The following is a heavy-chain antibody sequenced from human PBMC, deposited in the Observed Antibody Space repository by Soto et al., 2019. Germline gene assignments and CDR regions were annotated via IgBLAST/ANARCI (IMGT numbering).Heavy chain of an antibody. D-gene: IGHD3-10*01. CDR3: ARMGVIGAGLGNYGLHV. CDR1: GGSITSINYY. J-gene: IGHJ6*02. CDR2: IYYSGST. Sequence: PSETLSLTGTVSGGSITSINYYWTWIRQHPGKGLEWIGYIYYSGSTYYNPSLKSRLAISVDTSKSQFSLNLTSVTAADTAVNYCARMGVIGAGLGNYGLHVWGPGNTVTVSS. V-gene: IGHV4-31*03.